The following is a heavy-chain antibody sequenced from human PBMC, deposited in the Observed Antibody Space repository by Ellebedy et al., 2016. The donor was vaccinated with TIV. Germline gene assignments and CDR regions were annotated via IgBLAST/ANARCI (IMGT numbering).Heavy chain of an antibody. V-gene: IGHV4-34*01. Sequence: MPGGSLRLSCAVYGGSFSGYYWSWIRQPPGKGLEWIGEINHSGSTNYNPSLKSRVTISVDTSKNQFSLKLRSVTAADTAVFYCVRGLYYYDSSGSGMYYFDYWGQGTLVTVSS. CDR3: VRGLYYYDSSGSGMYYFDY. D-gene: IGHD3-22*01. CDR1: GGSFSGYY. CDR2: INHSGST. J-gene: IGHJ4*02.